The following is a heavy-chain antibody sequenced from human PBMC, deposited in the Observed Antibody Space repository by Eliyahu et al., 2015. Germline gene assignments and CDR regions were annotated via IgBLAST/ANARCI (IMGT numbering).Heavy chain of an antibody. V-gene: IGHV3-30-3*01. CDR2: VSFLGTNE. CDR1: GFTFSSXP. J-gene: IGHJ4*02. Sequence: QVQLVESGGGVVQPGRSLRLSCAASGFTFSSXPLHWVRQAPGKGLEWVAVVSFLGTNEYYADSVKGRFTISRDNSKNTLYLQMNSLRVEDTAVYYCARETTGTYYFEYWGQGTLVTVSS. CDR3: ARETTGTYYFEY. D-gene: IGHD1-1*01.